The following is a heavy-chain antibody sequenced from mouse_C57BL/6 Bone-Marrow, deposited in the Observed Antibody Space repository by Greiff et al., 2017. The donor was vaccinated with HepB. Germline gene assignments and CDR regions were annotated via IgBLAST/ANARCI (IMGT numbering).Heavy chain of an antibody. J-gene: IGHJ2*01. CDR1: GFTFSSYA. CDR3: TRRAYYYGSSWDY. Sequence: DVMLVESGEGLVKPGGSLKLSCAASGFTFSSYAMSWVRQTPEKRLEWVAYISSGGDYIYYADTVKGRFTISRDNARNTLYLQMSSLKSEDTAMYYCTRRAYYYGSSWDYWGQGTTLTVSS. D-gene: IGHD1-1*01. V-gene: IGHV5-9-1*02. CDR2: ISSGGDYI.